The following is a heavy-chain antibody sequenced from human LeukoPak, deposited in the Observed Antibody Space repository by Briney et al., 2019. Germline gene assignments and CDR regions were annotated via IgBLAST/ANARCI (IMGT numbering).Heavy chain of an antibody. CDR1: GFTFSNAW. CDR3: TTEYSYGPFDY. V-gene: IGHV3-15*01. CDR2: IKSKTDGGTT. Sequence: GGSLRLSCAASGFTFSNAWMSWVRQAPGKGLEWVGRIKSKTDGGTTDYAAPVKGRFTISRDDSKNTLYPQMNSLKTEDTAVYYCTTEYSYGPFDYWGQGTLVTVSS. D-gene: IGHD5-18*01. J-gene: IGHJ4*02.